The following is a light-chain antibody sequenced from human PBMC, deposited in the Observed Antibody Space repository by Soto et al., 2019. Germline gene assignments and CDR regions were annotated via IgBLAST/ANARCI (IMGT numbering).Light chain of an antibody. CDR3: QQYSTSLPWT. CDR2: GAS. V-gene: IGKV3-20*01. CDR1: QSVSSSY. Sequence: ESVLTQSPGTLSLSPGERVTLSCRASQSVSSSYLAWYQQKPGQAPRLLIYGASTRATGIPDRFSGSGSGTDFTLTISRLEPEDFAVYYCQQYSTSLPWTFGQGTKV. J-gene: IGKJ1*01.